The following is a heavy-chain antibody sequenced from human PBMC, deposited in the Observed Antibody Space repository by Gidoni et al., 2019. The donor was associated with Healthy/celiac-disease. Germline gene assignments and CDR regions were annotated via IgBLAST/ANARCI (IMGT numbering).Heavy chain of an antibody. CDR3: ARGPYCSSTSCRYMYYYYYMDV. V-gene: IGHV1-8*01. CDR2: MNPNSGNT. CDR1: GYTFTSYD. J-gene: IGHJ6*03. Sequence: QVQLVQSGAEVKKPGASVKVSCKASGYTFTSYDINWVRQATGQGLEWMGWMNPNSGNTGYAQKFQGRVTMTRNTSISTAYMELSSLRSEDTAVYYCARGPYCSSTSCRYMYYYYYMDVWGKGTTVTVSS. D-gene: IGHD2-2*01.